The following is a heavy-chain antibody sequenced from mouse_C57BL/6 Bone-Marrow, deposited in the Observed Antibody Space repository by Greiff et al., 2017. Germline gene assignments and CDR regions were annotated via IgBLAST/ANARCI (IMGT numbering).Heavy chain of an antibody. CDR1: GYTFTDYY. CDR2: IFPGSGST. J-gene: IGHJ1*03. D-gene: IGHD1-1*01. V-gene: IGHV1-75*01. CDR3: ARGGGSSYDWYFDV. Sequence: VQLKQSGPELVKPGASVKISCKASGYTFTDYYINWVKQRPGQGLEWIGWIFPGSGSTYYNEKFKGKATLTVDKSSSTAYMWLSSLTSEDSAVYFCARGGGSSYDWYFDVWGTGTTVTVSS.